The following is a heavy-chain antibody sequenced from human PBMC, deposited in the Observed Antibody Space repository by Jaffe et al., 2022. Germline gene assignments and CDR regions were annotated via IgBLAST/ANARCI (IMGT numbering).Heavy chain of an antibody. Sequence: EVQLVQSGAEVKKPGESLKISCKGSGYSFTSYWIGWVRQMPGKGLEWMGIIYPGDSDTRYSPSFQGQVTISADKSISTAYLQWSSLKASDTAMYYCATPTLRLGYCSGGSCYDSNPGVLLGMSWGQGTLVTVSS. CDR2: IYPGDSDT. V-gene: IGHV5-51*03. CDR3: ATPTLRLGYCSGGSCYDSNPGVLLGMS. CDR1: GYSFTSYW. J-gene: IGHJ4*02. D-gene: IGHD2-15*01.